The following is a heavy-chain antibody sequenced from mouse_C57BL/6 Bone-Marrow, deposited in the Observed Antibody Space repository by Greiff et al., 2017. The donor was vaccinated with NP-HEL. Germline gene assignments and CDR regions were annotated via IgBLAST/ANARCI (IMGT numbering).Heavy chain of an antibody. J-gene: IGHJ3*01. CDR2: SRNKANDYTT. Sequence: EVNVVESGGGLVQSGRSLRLSCATSGFTFSDFYMAWVRQAPGKGLEWIAASRNKANDYTTEYSASVQGRFIVSRDTSQSILYLQMNALRAEDTAIYYCARDGEGSPFAYWGQGTLVTVSA. CDR1: GFTFSDFY. CDR3: ARDGEGSPFAY. V-gene: IGHV7-1*01. D-gene: IGHD1-1*01.